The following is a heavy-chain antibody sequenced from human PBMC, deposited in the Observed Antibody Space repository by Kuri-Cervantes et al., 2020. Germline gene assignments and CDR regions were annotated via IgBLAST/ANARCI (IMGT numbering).Heavy chain of an antibody. CDR2: IYYSGST. V-gene: IGHV4-59*01. J-gene: IGHJ6*03. CDR3: ARDLPYDSRGYTLVYYYMDA. D-gene: IGHD3-22*01. Sequence: SETLSLTCTVAGGSISSYYWSWIRQPPGKGLEWIGYIYYSGSTVYNPSLKSRVTISVDTSENQLSLKLTSVTAADTAVYYCARDLPYDSRGYTLVYYYMDAWGKGTTVTVSS. CDR1: GGSISSYY.